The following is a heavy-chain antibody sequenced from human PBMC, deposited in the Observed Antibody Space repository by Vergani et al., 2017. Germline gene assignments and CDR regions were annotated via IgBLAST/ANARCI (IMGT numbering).Heavy chain of an antibody. D-gene: IGHD1/OR15-1a*01. CDR1: GGSFSGYY. Sequence: QVQLQQWGAGLLKPSETLSLTCAVYGGSFSGYYWSWIRQPPGKGLEWIGEINHSGSTNYNPSLKSRVTISVDTSKNQFSLKLSSVTAADTAVYYCARFWNKYYFDYWGQGTLVTVSS. V-gene: IGHV4-34*01. CDR2: INHSGST. J-gene: IGHJ4*02. CDR3: ARFWNKYYFDY.